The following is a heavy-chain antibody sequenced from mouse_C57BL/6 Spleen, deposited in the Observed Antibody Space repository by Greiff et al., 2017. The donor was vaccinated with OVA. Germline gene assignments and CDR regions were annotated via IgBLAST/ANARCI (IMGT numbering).Heavy chain of an antibody. CDR3: ASDYYGSSPPWFAY. Sequence: VKLQESGPELVKPGASVKISCKASGYAFSSSWMNWVKQRPGKGLEWIGRIYPGDGDTNYNGKFKGKATLTADKSSSTAYMQLSSLTSEDSAVYFCASDYYGSSPPWFAYWGQGTLVTVSA. CDR2: IYPGDGDT. J-gene: IGHJ3*01. D-gene: IGHD1-1*01. V-gene: IGHV1-82*01. CDR1: GYAFSSSW.